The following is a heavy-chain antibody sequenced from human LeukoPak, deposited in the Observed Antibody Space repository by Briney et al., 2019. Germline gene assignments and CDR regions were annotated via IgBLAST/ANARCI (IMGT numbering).Heavy chain of an antibody. CDR1: GGSISSYY. CDR2: IYTSGST. Sequence: SETLSLPFPVSGGSISSYYWSWIRPPAGKGLEWIGRIYTSGSTNYNPSLKSRVTMSVDTSKNPFSLKLSSVAAADTAVYYCARGSTYYDFWSGYRKPFYYYYGMDVWGQGTTVTVSS. CDR3: ARGSTYYDFWSGYRKPFYYYYGMDV. D-gene: IGHD3-3*01. V-gene: IGHV4-4*07. J-gene: IGHJ6*02.